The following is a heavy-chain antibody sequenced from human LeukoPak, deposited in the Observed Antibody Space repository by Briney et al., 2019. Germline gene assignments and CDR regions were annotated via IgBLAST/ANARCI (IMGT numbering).Heavy chain of an antibody. CDR3: ARGFPVDSSGYRLQYFQH. J-gene: IGHJ1*01. CDR2: IFSGGST. D-gene: IGHD3-22*01. Sequence: GGSLRLSCAASGFTVSSNYMSWVRQAPGKGLEWVSVIFSGGSTYYADSVKGRFTISRDNSKNTLYLQMNNLRAEDTAVYYCARGFPVDSSGYRLQYFQHWGQGTLVTVSS. CDR1: GFTVSSNY. V-gene: IGHV3-53*01.